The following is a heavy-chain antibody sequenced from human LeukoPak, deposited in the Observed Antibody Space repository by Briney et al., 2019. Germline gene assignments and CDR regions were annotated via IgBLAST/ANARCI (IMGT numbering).Heavy chain of an antibody. CDR1: GHTFTGYY. Sequence: APVKVSCKASGHTFTGYYMHWVRQAPGQGLEWMGWINPNSGGTNYAQKFQGWVTMTKDTSISTAYMELSRLRSDDTAVYYCARVSLAATYFDYWGQGTLVTVSS. J-gene: IGHJ4*02. CDR2: INPNSGGT. V-gene: IGHV1-2*04. D-gene: IGHD2-15*01. CDR3: ARVSLAATYFDY.